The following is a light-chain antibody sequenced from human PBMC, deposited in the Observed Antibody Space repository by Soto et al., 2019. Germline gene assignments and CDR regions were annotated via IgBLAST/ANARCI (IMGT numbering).Light chain of an antibody. CDR2: DAS. J-gene: IGKJ1*01. CDR3: QQRSNWPWT. Sequence: EIVFAQSPATLSFSPGERGTLSCMASQSVSNYLAWYQQKPGQAPRLLIYDASNRVTGIPARFSGSGSGTDFTLTISSLEPEDFAVYYCQQRSNWPWTFGQGTKVDIK. CDR1: QSVSNY. V-gene: IGKV3-11*01.